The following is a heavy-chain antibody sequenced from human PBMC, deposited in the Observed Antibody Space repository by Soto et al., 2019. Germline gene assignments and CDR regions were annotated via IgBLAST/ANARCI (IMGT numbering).Heavy chain of an antibody. D-gene: IGHD6-13*01. CDR2: IFYSGST. V-gene: IGHV4-59*08. Sequence: VQLQESGPGLVKPSETLSLTCTVSGGSISSYYLSWIRQPPGKGLQWIGYIFYSGSTKYNPSLKGRVTISVDTSKNQFSLKLSSVTAADTAVYYCARRYSSSSDYWGQGTLVTFSS. J-gene: IGHJ4*02. CDR1: GGSISSYY. CDR3: ARRYSSSSDY.